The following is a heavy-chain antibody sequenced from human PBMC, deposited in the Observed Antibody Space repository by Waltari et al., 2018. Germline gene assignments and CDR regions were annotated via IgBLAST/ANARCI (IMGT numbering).Heavy chain of an antibody. J-gene: IGHJ4*02. D-gene: IGHD2-21*01. CDR2: IRDRGANT. CDR3: ARDVAPTRSPMLDY. V-gene: IGHV3-23*01. Sequence: EVQLLGSGGGWVQPGESLRLSCAASGFTFPSYALTWVRQAPGKEPEWVSTIRDRGANTHYAASVKGRFTISRDNSKSMLYLQMNNLRAEDTALYYCARDVAPTRSPMLDYWGQGTLVIVSS. CDR1: GFTFPSYA.